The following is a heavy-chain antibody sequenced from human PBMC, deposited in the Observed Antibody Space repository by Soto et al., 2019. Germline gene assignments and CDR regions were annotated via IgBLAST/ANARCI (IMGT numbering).Heavy chain of an antibody. J-gene: IGHJ4*02. V-gene: IGHV4-31*03. D-gene: IGHD1-26*01. CDR2: IYHSGST. CDR1: NASITSSGYY. Sequence: QVQLQESGPRLVEASQTLSLTCTVSNASITSSGYYWSWVRQPPGKSLEWIGYIYHSGSTFYRPSRQSRLTMSVDTSKNQFSLTLRSVTAADTAVYHCARMSGTYYVPDYWGQGTLVTVSS. CDR3: ARMSGTYYVPDY.